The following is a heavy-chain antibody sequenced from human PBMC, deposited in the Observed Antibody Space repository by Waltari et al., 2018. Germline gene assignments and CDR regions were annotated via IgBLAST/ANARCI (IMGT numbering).Heavy chain of an antibody. CDR2: IYYSGST. V-gene: IGHV4-39*07. CDR1: GGSISSSSYY. Sequence: QLQLQESGPGLVKPSETLSLTCTVSGGSISSSSYYWGWLRQPPGKGLEWIGSIYYSGSTYYNPSLKSRVTISVDTSKNQFSLKLSSVTAADTAVYYCAKTTVTTVGSWFDPWGQGTLVTVSS. CDR3: AKTTVTTVGSWFDP. D-gene: IGHD4-17*01. J-gene: IGHJ5*02.